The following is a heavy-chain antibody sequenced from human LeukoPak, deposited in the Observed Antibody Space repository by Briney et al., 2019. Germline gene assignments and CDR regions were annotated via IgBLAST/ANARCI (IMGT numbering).Heavy chain of an antibody. CDR1: GFTFSSYS. CDR2: ISSSSSYI. CDR3: ARDSPQGYCSSTSCYYAFDI. Sequence: GGSLRLSCAASGFTFSSYSMNWVRQAPGKGLEWVSSISSSSSYIYYADSVKGRFTISRDNAKNSLYLQMNSLRAEDTAVYYCARDSPQGYCSSTSCYYAFDIWGQGTMVTVSS. V-gene: IGHV3-21*01. J-gene: IGHJ3*02. D-gene: IGHD2-2*01.